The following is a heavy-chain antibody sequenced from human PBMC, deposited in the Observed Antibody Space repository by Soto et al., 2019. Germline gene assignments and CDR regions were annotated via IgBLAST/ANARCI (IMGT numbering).Heavy chain of an antibody. D-gene: IGHD4-4*01. CDR3: AREVSTTVITGFDP. J-gene: IGHJ5*02. CDR1: GYTFTGYY. V-gene: IGHV1-2*04. Sequence: ASVKVSCKASGYTFTGYYMHWVRQAPGQGLEWMGWINPNSGGTNYAQKFQGWVTMTRDTSISTAYMELSRLRSDDTAMYYCAREVSTTVITGFDPWGQGTLVTVSS. CDR2: INPNSGGT.